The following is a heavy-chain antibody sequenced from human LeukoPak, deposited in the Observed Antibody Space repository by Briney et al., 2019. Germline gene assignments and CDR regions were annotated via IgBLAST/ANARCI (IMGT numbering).Heavy chain of an antibody. CDR3: ATDKRAGASLHEY. CDR2: IQQDGSAK. CDR1: GFTFSNYW. V-gene: IGHV3-7*01. Sequence: GGSLRLSCAASGFTFSNYWMSWVRQAPGKGLEWVASIQQDGSAKRYMGSVEGRFTISRDNDKSSLFLQMNSLRAEDTAVYFCATDKRAGASLHEYWGPGTLVTISS. J-gene: IGHJ4*02. D-gene: IGHD1-26*01.